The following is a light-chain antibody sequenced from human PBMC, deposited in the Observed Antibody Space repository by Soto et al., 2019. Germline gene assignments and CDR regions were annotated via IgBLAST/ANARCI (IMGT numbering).Light chain of an antibody. Sequence: EIVLTQSPATLSLSPGERATLSCRASQSVSTYLAWYQQKPGQAPRLLIYGASNRATGTPARFSGSGSGTDFTLTISSREPEDFAVYYCQQRSNWPPFTFGPGTKVDIK. J-gene: IGKJ3*01. V-gene: IGKV3-11*01. CDR3: QQRSNWPPFT. CDR2: GAS. CDR1: QSVSTY.